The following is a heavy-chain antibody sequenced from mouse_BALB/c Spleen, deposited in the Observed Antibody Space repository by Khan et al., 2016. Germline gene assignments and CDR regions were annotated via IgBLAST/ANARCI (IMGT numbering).Heavy chain of an antibody. CDR1: GFSLSTSGMG. Sequence: QVTLIESGPGILQPSQTLSLTCSFSGFSLSTSGMGVSWLRQPSGKGLEWLAHIYWDDDKRYNPSLKSRLTISKETSSNQVFLKITSVDSADTATYYCAAGDSFAYWDQGTLVTVSA. J-gene: IGHJ3*01. CDR2: IYWDDDK. D-gene: IGHD2-13*01. CDR3: AAGDSFAY. V-gene: IGHV8-12*01.